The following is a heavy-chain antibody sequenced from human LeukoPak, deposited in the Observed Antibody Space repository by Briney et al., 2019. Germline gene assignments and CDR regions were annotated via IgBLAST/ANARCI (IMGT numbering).Heavy chain of an antibody. J-gene: IGHJ4*02. CDR3: ATQYGSGIYANEFDY. V-gene: IGHV3-30*02. CDR2: IRSDGSNK. CDR1: GFTFSVYG. D-gene: IGHD3-10*01. Sequence: GGSLRLSCAASGFTFSVYGMHWVRQAPGKGREWLSFIRSDGSNKYYAESAKGRFTISRDNPKNTLYLQINSLRVEDTAVYYCATQYGSGIYANEFDYWGQGSLVTVS.